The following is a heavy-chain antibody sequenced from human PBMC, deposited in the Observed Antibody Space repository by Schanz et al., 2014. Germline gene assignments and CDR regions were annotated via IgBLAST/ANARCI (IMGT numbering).Heavy chain of an antibody. D-gene: IGHD3-3*01. CDR2: ISGSGGNT. CDR1: GLIFSNYV. V-gene: IGHV3-23*01. Sequence: EVQLLESGGGLVQPGGSLKLSCAASGLIFSNYVMSWVRQAPGRGLEWVSIISGSGGNTYYADAVRGRFTISRDNSKNTLYLQMNSLRAEDTAVYYCVRDSFFAFDYWGQGTLVTVSS. J-gene: IGHJ4*02. CDR3: VRDSFFAFDY.